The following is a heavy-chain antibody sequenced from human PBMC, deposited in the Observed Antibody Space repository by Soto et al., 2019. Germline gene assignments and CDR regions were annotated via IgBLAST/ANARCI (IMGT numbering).Heavy chain of an antibody. CDR3: AKGRSYHYYYGVDV. J-gene: IGHJ6*02. V-gene: IGHV3-23*01. CDR2: IIDSGAST. CDR1: GFTFRSCA. Sequence: EVQLLESGGGLVQPGGSLRLSCAASGFTFRSCAMGWVRQAPGKGLEWVSDIIDSGASTYYADSVKGRFTISRDNSKSTLYLQMNSLRAEDTALYYCAKGRSYHYYYGVDVWGQGTTVTVSS.